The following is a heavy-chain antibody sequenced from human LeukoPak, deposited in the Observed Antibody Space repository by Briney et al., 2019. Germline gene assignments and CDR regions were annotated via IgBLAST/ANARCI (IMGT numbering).Heavy chain of an antibody. V-gene: IGHV1-69*06. J-gene: IGHJ6*03. D-gene: IGHD6-6*01. CDR2: IIPIFGTA. CDR3: AIQNPIAALTYYYYYYMDV. Sequence: GASVKVSCKASGGTFSSYAISWVRQAPGQGLEWMGGIIPIFGTANYAQKFQGRVTITADKSTSTAYMELSSLRSEDTAVYYCAIQNPIAALTYYYYYYMDVWGKGTTVTVSS. CDR1: GGTFSSYA.